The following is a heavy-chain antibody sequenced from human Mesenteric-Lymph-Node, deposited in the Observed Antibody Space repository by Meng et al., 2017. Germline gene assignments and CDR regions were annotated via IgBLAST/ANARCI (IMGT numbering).Heavy chain of an antibody. D-gene: IGHD3-9*01. CDR1: GGSFSGYY. V-gene: IGHV4-34*01. J-gene: IGHJ4*02. CDR3: ARGRAYYHFLTGYYVGDDY. Sequence: SETLSLTCAVYGGSFSGYYWSGIRQPPGKGLEWIGEMNLSGSTNYNPSLKSRVTISLDTSESQFSLKLTSVTAADTAVYYCARGRAYYHFLTGYYVGDDYWGQGTLVTVSS. CDR2: MNLSGST.